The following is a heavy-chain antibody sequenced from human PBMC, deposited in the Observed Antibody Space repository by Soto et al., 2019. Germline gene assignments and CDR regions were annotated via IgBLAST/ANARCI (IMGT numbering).Heavy chain of an antibody. CDR2: IWYDGSNK. J-gene: IGHJ6*02. Sequence: QVQLVESGGGVVQPGRSLRLSCAASGFTFSSYGMHWVRQAPGKGLEWVAVIWYDGSNKYYADSVKGRFTISRDNSKNTLYLQMNSLRAEDTAVYYCARAQLLRAGMDVWGQGTTVTVSS. D-gene: IGHD2-2*01. CDR3: ARAQLLRAGMDV. V-gene: IGHV3-33*01. CDR1: GFTFSSYG.